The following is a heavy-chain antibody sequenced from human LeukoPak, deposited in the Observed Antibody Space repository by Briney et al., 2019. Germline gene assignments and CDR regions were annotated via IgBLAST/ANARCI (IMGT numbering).Heavy chain of an antibody. CDR3: TRSEYTYYYDGSGYLIDY. D-gene: IGHD3-22*01. Sequence: PGRSLRLSCTASGFTFGDYALTWVRQAPGKGLEWLGFIRSKTYGGTTELAASVEGRFTISRDDSKSIAYLQMNSLKTEDTAVYYCTRSEYTYYYDGSGYLIDYWGQGTLVTASS. V-gene: IGHV3-49*04. J-gene: IGHJ4*02. CDR2: IRSKTYGGTT. CDR1: GFTFGDYA.